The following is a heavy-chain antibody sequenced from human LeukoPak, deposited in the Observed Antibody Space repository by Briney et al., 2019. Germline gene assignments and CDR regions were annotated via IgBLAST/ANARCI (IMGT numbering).Heavy chain of an antibody. J-gene: IGHJ3*02. Sequence: ASVKVSCKASGYTFTSHYMHWERQAPGQGLEWMGVINPSGGSTSYAQKFQGRVTMTRDTSTSTVYMELSSLRSEDTAVYYCARGDIVVVVAATPPDIWGQGTMVTVSS. V-gene: IGHV1-46*01. CDR3: ARGDIVVVVAATPPDI. CDR2: INPSGGST. D-gene: IGHD2-15*01. CDR1: GYTFTSHY.